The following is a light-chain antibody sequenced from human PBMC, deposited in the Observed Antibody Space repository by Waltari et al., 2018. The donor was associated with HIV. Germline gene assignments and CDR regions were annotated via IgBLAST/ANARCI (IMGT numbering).Light chain of an antibody. CDR2: KIS. CDR3: MQATQFPYT. J-gene: IGKJ2*01. Sequence: IVMTQTPLSSPVTLGQPASISFRSSQSLLHSDGNTYLNWLQQRPGQPPRLLIYKISKRFSGVPDRFSGSGAGTDFTLKISRVEAEDVGVYYCMQATQFPYTFGQGTKLEIK. V-gene: IGKV2-24*01. CDR1: QSLLHSDGNTY.